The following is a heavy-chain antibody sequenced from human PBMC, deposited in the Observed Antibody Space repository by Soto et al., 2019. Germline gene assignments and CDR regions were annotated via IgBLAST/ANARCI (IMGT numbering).Heavy chain of an antibody. V-gene: IGHV3-21*01. CDR1: GFTFSSYS. D-gene: IGHD2-15*01. Sequence: EVQLVESGGGLVKPGGSLRLSCAASGFTFSSYSMNWVRQAPGKGLEWVSSISSSSSYIYYADSVKGRFTISRDNAKNSLYLQMNSLRAEDTAVYYCARDPTGGSCLWCCGMDVWGQGTTVTVSS. J-gene: IGHJ6*02. CDR3: ARDPTGGSCLWCCGMDV. CDR2: ISSSSSYI.